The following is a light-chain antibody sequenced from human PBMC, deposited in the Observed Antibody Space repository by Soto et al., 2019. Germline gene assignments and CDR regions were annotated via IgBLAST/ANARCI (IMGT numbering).Light chain of an antibody. CDR1: SSDVGGYNY. CDR3: SSYTSTNPLDL. J-gene: IGLJ2*01. Sequence: QSALTQPASVSGSPGQSITISCTGTSSDVGGYNYVSWYQQHPGKAPKLMIYDVSYRPSGVSNRFSGSKSGNTASLTISGLQGEDEADYYCSSYTSTNPLDLFGGGTKLTVL. CDR2: DVS. V-gene: IGLV2-14*01.